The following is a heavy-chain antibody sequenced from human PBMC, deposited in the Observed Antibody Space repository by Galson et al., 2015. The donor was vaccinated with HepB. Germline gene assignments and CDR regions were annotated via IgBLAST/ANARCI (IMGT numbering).Heavy chain of an antibody. CDR1: GYSISSGYY. D-gene: IGHD3-10*01. CDR3: ARDNSGSYYSHFDY. J-gene: IGHJ4*02. Sequence: SETLSLTCTVSGYSISSGYYWGWIRQPPGKGLEWIGGIYHSGSTYYNPSLKSRVTISVDTSKNQFSLKLSSVTAADTAVYYCARDNSGSYYSHFDYWGQGTLVTVSS. CDR2: IYHSGST. V-gene: IGHV4-38-2*02.